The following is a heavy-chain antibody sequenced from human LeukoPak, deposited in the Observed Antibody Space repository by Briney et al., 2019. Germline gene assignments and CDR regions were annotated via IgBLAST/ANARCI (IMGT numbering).Heavy chain of an antibody. Sequence: GGSLRLSCAASGFTVSSNYMSWVRQAPGKGLEWVSVNYSGGSTYYADSVKGRFTISRDNSKNTLYLQMNSLRAEDTAVYYCARYLPPAMDMPDAFDIWGQGTMVTVSS. CDR3: ARYLPPAMDMPDAFDI. V-gene: IGHV3-66*01. CDR1: GFTVSSNY. CDR2: NYSGGST. J-gene: IGHJ3*02. D-gene: IGHD2-2*03.